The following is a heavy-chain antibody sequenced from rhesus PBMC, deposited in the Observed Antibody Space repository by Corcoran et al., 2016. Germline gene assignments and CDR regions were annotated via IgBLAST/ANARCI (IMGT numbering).Heavy chain of an antibody. D-gene: IGHD2-33*01. CDR2: INGGGART. Sequence: VQLVETGGGLFQPGGSLKLSCAASGFPFRTSALSWSRQAQGEGLEWGSDINGGGARTSDADSVKGRFTISRDNAKNQLALQINSLRAEDTAVYYCAKLKDTGYWGQGVLVTVSS. CDR3: AKLKDTGY. CDR1: GFPFRTSA. J-gene: IGHJ4*01. V-gene: IGHV3S5*01.